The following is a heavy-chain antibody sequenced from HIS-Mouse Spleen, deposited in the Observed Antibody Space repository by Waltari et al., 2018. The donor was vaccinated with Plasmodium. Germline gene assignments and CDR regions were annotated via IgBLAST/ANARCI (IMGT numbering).Heavy chain of an antibody. D-gene: IGHD3-3*01. CDR1: GFTFSSYA. J-gene: IGHJ4*02. Sequence: QVQLVESGGGVVQPGRSLRLSCAASGFTFSSYAMHWVRQAPGKWLEWVAVISYDGSNKYYADSVKGRFTISRDNSKNTLYLQMNSLRAEDTAVYYCARSHFRFLEWLFDYWGQGTLVTVSS. CDR3: ARSHFRFLEWLFDY. CDR2: ISYDGSNK. V-gene: IGHV3-30*01.